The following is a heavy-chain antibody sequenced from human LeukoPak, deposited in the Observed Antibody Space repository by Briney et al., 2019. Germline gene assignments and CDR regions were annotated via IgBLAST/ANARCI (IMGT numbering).Heavy chain of an antibody. CDR3: ARGSGRYCSSASCFIDY. J-gene: IGHJ4*02. Sequence: GGSLRLSCAASGFTFSSYSMNWVRQAPGKGLEWVSSISSSGSTIYYADSVKGRFIISRDNAKNSLYLQINSLRAEDTAVYYCARGSGRYCSSASCFIDYWGQGTLVTVSS. CDR1: GFTFSSYS. V-gene: IGHV3-21*04. CDR2: ISSSGSTI. D-gene: IGHD2-2*01.